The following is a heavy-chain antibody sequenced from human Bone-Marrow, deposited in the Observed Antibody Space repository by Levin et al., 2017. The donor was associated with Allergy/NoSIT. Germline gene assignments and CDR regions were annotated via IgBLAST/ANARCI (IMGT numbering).Heavy chain of an antibody. V-gene: IGHV4-39*01. CDR3: ARHASAYEFIFLPHFDY. Sequence: PSETLSLTCTVSGGSISSRNYYWAYIRQPPGKGLEWIGSIYYSGRTYYNPSLKSRVTISVDTSKNQFSLKLNSVTAADTAVYYCARHASAYEFIFLPHFDYWGQGTLVTVSS. CDR2: IYYSGRT. D-gene: IGHD3-3*01. J-gene: IGHJ4*02. CDR1: GGSISSRNYY.